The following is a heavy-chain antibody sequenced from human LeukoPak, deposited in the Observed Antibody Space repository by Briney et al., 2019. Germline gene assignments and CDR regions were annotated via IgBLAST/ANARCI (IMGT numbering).Heavy chain of an antibody. CDR3: ARDITNDYVWGSYRPYFDY. CDR1: GYTFTGYY. D-gene: IGHD3-16*02. J-gene: IGHJ4*02. V-gene: IGHV1-2*02. Sequence: GASVKVSCKASGYTFTGYYMHWVRQAPGQGLEWMGWINPNSGGTNYAQKFQGRVTMTRDTSISTAYMELSRLRSDDTAVYYCARDITNDYVWGSYRPYFDYWGQGTLVTVSS. CDR2: INPNSGGT.